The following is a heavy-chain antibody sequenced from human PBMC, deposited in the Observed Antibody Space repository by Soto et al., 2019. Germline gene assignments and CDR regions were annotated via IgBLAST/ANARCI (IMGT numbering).Heavy chain of an antibody. Sequence: QVQLLQSGAEVKKPGSSVKVSCKASGGTFSNYAITWVQQVPGQGLEWLGRIIPIFGSTNFAQKFQGRVTLTADESTTTVYMELSSLRSDDTAVYYCAKDGGKDGYFGNWFDPWGQGTLVTVSS. CDR3: AKDGGKDGYFGNWFDP. CDR2: IIPIFGST. CDR1: GGTFSNYA. J-gene: IGHJ5*02. D-gene: IGHD5-18*01. V-gene: IGHV1-69*15.